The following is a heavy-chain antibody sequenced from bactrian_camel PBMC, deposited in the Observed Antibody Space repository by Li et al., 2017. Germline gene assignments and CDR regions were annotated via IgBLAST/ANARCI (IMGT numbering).Heavy chain of an antibody. CDR2: IKDDGAK. CDR3: AADEGATYCRQYWEEEDYFPY. D-gene: IGHD1*01. V-gene: IGHV3S53*01. Sequence: HVQLVESGGGSVQAGGSLSLSCATRGYTRRSGCLAWFRQVPGKEREMVAQIKDDGAKHYDSTAEGRFTISQDSAKNTAYLQMNSLKPEDTGVYYCAADEGATYCRQYWEEEDYFPYWGQGTQVTVSS. CDR1: GYTRRSGC. J-gene: IGHJ4*01.